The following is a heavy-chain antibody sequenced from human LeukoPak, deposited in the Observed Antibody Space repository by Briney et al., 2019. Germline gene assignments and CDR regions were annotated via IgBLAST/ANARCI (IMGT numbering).Heavy chain of an antibody. V-gene: IGHV4-59*01. Sequence: SETLSLTCTVSGGSISSYYWSWIRQPPGKGLEWIGYIYYSGSTNYNPSLKSRVTISVDTSKNQFSLKLSSVTAADTAVYYCARTVVLYYDSSERGNWFDPWGQGTLVTVSS. CDR1: GGSISSYY. D-gene: IGHD3-22*01. J-gene: IGHJ5*02. CDR3: ARTVVLYYDSSERGNWFDP. CDR2: IYYSGST.